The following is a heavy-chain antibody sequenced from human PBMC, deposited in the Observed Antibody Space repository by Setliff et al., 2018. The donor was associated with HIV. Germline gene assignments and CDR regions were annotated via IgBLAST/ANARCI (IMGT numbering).Heavy chain of an antibody. V-gene: IGHV3-30*02. CDR1: GFTFSFYG. Sequence: GGSLRLSCAASGFTFSFYGMHWVRQAPGKGLEWVAFIRYDDSYKFYADSVKGRFTISGDNSKNMLYLQMNSLRAEDTAVYYCAKSGVRPHPSHDYYYYGMDVWGQGTTVTVSS. J-gene: IGHJ6*02. D-gene: IGHD1-1*01. CDR2: IRYDDSYK. CDR3: AKSGVRPHPSHDYYYYGMDV.